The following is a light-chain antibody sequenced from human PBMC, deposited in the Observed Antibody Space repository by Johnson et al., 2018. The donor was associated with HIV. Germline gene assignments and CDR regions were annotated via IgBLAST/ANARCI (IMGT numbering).Light chain of an antibody. CDR3: GAWDASLSAYV. V-gene: IGLV1-51*01. J-gene: IGLJ1*01. CDR1: SSNIGNNY. Sequence: QSVLTQPPSVSAAPGQKVTISCSGSSSNIGNNYVSWYQQLPGTAPKLLIYDNNKRPSEIPDRFSGSKSGTSATLGITGLQTGDEADYYCGAWDASLSAYVFGPGTKVTVL. CDR2: DNN.